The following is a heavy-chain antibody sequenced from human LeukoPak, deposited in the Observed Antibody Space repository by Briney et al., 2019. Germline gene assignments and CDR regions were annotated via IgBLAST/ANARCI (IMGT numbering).Heavy chain of an antibody. V-gene: IGHV1-46*01. CDR1: GYAFTSYY. J-gene: IGHJ4*02. Sequence: ASVKVSCKASGYAFTSYYMHWVRQAPGQRLEWMGIINPSGGSTSYAQKFQGRVTMTRDMSTSTVYMELSSLRSEDTAVYYCARVGVVVPAVPRGLDYWGQGTLVTVSS. CDR2: INPSGGST. CDR3: ARVGVVVPAVPRGLDY. D-gene: IGHD2-2*01.